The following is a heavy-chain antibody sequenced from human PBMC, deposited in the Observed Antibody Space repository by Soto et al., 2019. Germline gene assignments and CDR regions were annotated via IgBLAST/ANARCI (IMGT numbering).Heavy chain of an antibody. CDR3: AKENREYSYGHFDY. V-gene: IGHV3-74*01. Sequence: PGGSLRLSCAASGFTFSSYWMHWVRQAPGKGLVWASRINSDGSSTSYADSVKGRFTISRDNSKNTLYLQMNSLRAEDTAVYYCAKENREYSYGHFDYWGQGTLVTVSS. CDR1: GFTFSSYW. CDR2: INSDGSST. J-gene: IGHJ4*02. D-gene: IGHD5-18*01.